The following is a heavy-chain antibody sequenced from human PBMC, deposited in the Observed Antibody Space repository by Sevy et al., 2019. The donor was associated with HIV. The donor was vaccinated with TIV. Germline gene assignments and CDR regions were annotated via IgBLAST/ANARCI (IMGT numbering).Heavy chain of an antibody. D-gene: IGHD1-26*01. V-gene: IGHV3-49*03. CDR3: AREYDRRGGKYVSFDP. J-gene: IGHJ5*02. CDR1: GFTFRDYA. CDR2: IRRKGSGGAT. Sequence: GGSLRLSCTASGFTFRDYAMAWFRQTPGTGLEWVGLIRRKGSGGATDYAASVKGRFTISRDDSRSIAYLEMNSLKTDDTAVYFCAREYDRRGGKYVSFDPWGQGTLVTVSS.